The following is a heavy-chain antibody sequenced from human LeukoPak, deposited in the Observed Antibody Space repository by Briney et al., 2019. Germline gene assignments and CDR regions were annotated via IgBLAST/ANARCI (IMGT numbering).Heavy chain of an antibody. Sequence: PGGSLRLSCAASGFTFSSYGMSSVRQAPGKGLEWVSYISSSGGRTYYADSVNGRFTISRDNSKNSMYQQMNSLSADATAEYCAGNLDWGGCSYGYFDYWGQGTLVTVSS. J-gene: IGHJ4*02. CDR1: GFTFSSYG. CDR2: ISSSGGRT. CDR3: GNLDWGGCSYGYFDY. D-gene: IGHD5-18*01. V-gene: IGHV3-23*01.